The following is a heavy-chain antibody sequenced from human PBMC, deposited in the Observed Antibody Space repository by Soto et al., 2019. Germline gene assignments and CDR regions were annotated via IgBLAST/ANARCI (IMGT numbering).Heavy chain of an antibody. V-gene: IGHV4-34*01. CDR3: ARGGTFLGVFIIPLNSYVREV. D-gene: IGHD3-3*01. CDR2: INHSGST. Sequence: PSETLSLTCAVYGGSFSGYYWSWIRQPPGKGLEWTGEINHSGSTNYNPSLKSRVTISVDTSKNQFSLKLSSVTAADTAVYYCARGGTFLGVFIIPLNSYVREVGGKGTGVTFPS. J-gene: IGHJ6*04. CDR1: GGSFSGYY.